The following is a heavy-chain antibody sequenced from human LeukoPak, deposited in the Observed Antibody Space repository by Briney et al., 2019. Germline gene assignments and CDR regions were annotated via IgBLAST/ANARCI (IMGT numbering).Heavy chain of an antibody. CDR2: IKKDGSEK. J-gene: IGHJ4*02. V-gene: IGHV3-7*01. CDR1: GFTFSDYW. CDR3: AREQCPGDF. Sequence: SGGSLRLSCAASGFTFSDYWMGWVRQAPGKGLEWVANIKKDGSEKNYVDSVKGRFTISRDNARNSLYLQMNNLRVEDTAVYYCAREQCPGDFWGKEPRVTVSS. D-gene: IGHD2-2*01.